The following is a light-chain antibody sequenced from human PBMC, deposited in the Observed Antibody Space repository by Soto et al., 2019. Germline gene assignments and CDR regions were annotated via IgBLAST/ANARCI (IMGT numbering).Light chain of an antibody. CDR3: QQLNSYPPEFT. V-gene: IGKV1-9*01. CDR2: AAS. Sequence: DLQLTQSPSFLSASVGDRVTITCRASQDINSFLAWYQQKPGRAPNLLIYAASTLQSGVPSRFSGSGSGTEFTLTISSLQPEDFATYYCQQLNSYPPEFTFGPGTKVDIK. J-gene: IGKJ3*01. CDR1: QDINSF.